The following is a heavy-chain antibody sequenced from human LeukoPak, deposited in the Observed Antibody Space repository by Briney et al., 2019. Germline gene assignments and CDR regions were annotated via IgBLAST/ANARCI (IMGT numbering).Heavy chain of an antibody. CDR1: GFTFSSYW. CDR3: AREAAGRPLYYGSGSPY. V-gene: IGHV3-7*01. Sequence: PGGSLRLSCSASGFTFSSYWMSWVRQAPGKGLEWVANIKQDGSEKYYVDSVKGRFTISRDNAKNSLYLQMNSLRAEDTAVYYCAREAAGRPLYYGSGSPYWGQGTLVTVSS. J-gene: IGHJ4*02. CDR2: IKQDGSEK. D-gene: IGHD3-10*01.